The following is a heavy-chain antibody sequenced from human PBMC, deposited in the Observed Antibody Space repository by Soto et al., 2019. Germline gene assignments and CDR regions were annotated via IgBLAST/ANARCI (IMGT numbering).Heavy chain of an antibody. Sequence: QITLKESGPPLVRPAQTLTLTCAFSGFSLTTTRMGVAWIRQPPGQALEWLALIYWDDDKRYSPSLKNRLTVSKDTSTHRVVLTITNISPDDTGTYFCAHAGDFDLLSFDRWGPGTLVTVSS. CDR1: GFSLTTTRMG. CDR3: AHAGDFDLLSFDR. J-gene: IGHJ4*02. CDR2: IYWDDDK. V-gene: IGHV2-5*02. D-gene: IGHD2-15*01.